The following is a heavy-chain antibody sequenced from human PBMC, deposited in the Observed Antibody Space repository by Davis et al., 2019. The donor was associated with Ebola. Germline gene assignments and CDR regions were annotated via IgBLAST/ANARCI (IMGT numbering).Heavy chain of an antibody. Sequence: YNLPADWFGRLRQMPGKGLEYMRIIHPRDSSTRYSPSFQSQVTMSVDKSTNTAYLQWDSLRASDTAMFFCARSSVDVHDAFDVWGQGTMVIVSS. CDR1: YNLPADW. V-gene: IGHV5-51*01. CDR2: IHPRDSST. CDR3: ARSSVDVHDAFDV. J-gene: IGHJ3*01.